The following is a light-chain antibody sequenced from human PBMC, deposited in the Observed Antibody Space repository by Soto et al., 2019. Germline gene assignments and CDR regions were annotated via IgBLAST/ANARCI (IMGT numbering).Light chain of an antibody. Sequence: EIVLTQSPGTLSFSPGQRATLSCRATQSVSSGYLAWYQKKPGQAPRLLIYAASNRANGIPDRFSGSGSGTDFTLTISGLEPEDFAVYYCYQYGSSPYTFGQGTKLEIK. CDR3: YQYGSSPYT. CDR2: AAS. J-gene: IGKJ2*01. CDR1: QSVSSGY. V-gene: IGKV3-20*01.